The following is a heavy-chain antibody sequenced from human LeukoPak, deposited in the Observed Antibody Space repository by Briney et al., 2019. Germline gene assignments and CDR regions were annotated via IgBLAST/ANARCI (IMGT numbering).Heavy chain of an antibody. CDR3: ARDSGYYGSGFDSWFDP. D-gene: IGHD3-10*01. CDR2: ISYDGSNK. CDR1: GFTFSSYW. V-gene: IGHV3-30*03. J-gene: IGHJ5*02. Sequence: GGSLRLSCAASGFTFSSYWMHWVRQAPGKGLEWVAVISYDGSNKYYADSVKGRFTISRDNSKNTLYLQMTSLRAEDTAVYYCARDSGYYGSGFDSWFDPWGQGTLVTVSS.